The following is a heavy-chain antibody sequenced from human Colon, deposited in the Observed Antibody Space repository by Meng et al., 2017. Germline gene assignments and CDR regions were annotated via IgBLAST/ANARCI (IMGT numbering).Heavy chain of an antibody. V-gene: IGHV4-30-4*08. CDR3: ARDRKHYGERGWFDP. CDR2: IYSRGST. J-gene: IGHJ5*02. D-gene: IGHD4-17*01. Sequence: HVLGQAPGLGAPLLTLAVTATVRGGSFRRVDNYWSWLLQPPGTGLEWIWYIYSRGSTDSNAFLKSRVTISIDRSKNQFSLKLSSVTAADTSVYYCARDRKHYGERGWFDPWGQGTLVTVSS. CDR1: GGSFRRVDNY.